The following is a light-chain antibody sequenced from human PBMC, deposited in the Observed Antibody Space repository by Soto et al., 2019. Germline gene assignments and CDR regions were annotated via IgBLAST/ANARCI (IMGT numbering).Light chain of an antibody. J-gene: IGLJ2*01. CDR2: EVS. Sequence: QSALTQPPSASGSPGQSVTISCTGTSSDVGSYKYVSWYQQHPGKAPKLMIYEVSKRPSGVPDRFSGSKSGNTASLTVSGLQAEDEADYYCSSYVGTNSDVAFGGGTKLTVL. CDR1: SSDVGSYKY. CDR3: SSYVGTNSDVA. V-gene: IGLV2-8*01.